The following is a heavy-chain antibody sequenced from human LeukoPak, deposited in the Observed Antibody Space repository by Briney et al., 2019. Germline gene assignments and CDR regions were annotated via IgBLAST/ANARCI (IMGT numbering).Heavy chain of an antibody. Sequence: SETLSLTCAVNGGSFSGYYWSWIRQPPGKGLEWIGEINHSGSTNYNPSLKSRVTISVDTSKNQFSLKLSSVTAADTAVYYCARGLRRVVTRALGYWGQGTLVTVSS. CDR1: GGSFSGYY. CDR2: INHSGST. D-gene: IGHD2-21*02. CDR3: ARGLRRVVTRALGY. V-gene: IGHV4-34*01. J-gene: IGHJ4*02.